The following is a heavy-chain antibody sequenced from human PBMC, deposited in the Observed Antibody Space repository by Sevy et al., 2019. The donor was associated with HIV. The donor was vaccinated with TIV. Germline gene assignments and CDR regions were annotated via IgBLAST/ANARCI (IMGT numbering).Heavy chain of an antibody. Sequence: GGSLRLSCAASGFTFSDAWMSWVRQAPGKGLEWVGRIQSKTDGGTTDYAAPVKGRFTISRDDSKNTLYLQMNSLKTEDTAVYYCTTEALDGDYGDYYYYGMDVWGQGTTFTVSS. CDR1: GFTFSDAW. CDR2: IQSKTDGGTT. D-gene: IGHD4-17*01. J-gene: IGHJ6*02. CDR3: TTEALDGDYGDYYYYGMDV. V-gene: IGHV3-15*01.